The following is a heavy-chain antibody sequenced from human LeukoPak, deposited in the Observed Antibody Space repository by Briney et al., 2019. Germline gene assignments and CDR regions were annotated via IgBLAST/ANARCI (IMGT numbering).Heavy chain of an antibody. Sequence: SETLSLTCTVSDYSINTGYYWGWIRQPPGKGLEWIGSIYHSGSTYYNPSLRSRVTISVDTSKNQFSLKLSSVTAADTAVYYCARHVTSKWELPSWFDPWGQGTLVTVSS. CDR1: DYSINTGYY. CDR2: IYHSGST. CDR3: ARHVTSKWELPSWFDP. D-gene: IGHD1-26*01. V-gene: IGHV4-38-2*02. J-gene: IGHJ5*02.